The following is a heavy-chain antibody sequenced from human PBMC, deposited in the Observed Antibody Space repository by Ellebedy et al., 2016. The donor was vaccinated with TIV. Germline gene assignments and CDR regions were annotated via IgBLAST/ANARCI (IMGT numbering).Heavy chain of an antibody. D-gene: IGHD6-19*01. CDR2: ISRYNGNT. CDR1: SYTFTNYG. CDR3: ARGSSGWMAIDY. V-gene: IGHV1-18*01. J-gene: IGHJ4*02. Sequence: AASVKVSCKASSYTFTNYGLTWVRQAPGQWLEWMGWISRYNGNTNYAQKLQGRVTMTTDTSTSTAYMELRSLRSDDTAVYYCARGSSGWMAIDYWGQGTLVTVSS.